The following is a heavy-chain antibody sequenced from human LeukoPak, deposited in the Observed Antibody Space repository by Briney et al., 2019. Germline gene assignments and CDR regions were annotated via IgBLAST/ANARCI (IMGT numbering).Heavy chain of an antibody. J-gene: IGHJ6*03. V-gene: IGHV4-59*11. CDR2: IYYSGST. CDR3: AKIVGATGYYYYYMDV. Sequence: SETLSLTCTVSGGSISSHYWSWIRQPPGKGLEWIGYIYYSGSTNYNPSLKSRVTISVDTSKNQFSLKLSSVTAADTAVYYCAKIVGATGYYYYYMDVWGKGTTVTVSS. CDR1: GGSISSHY. D-gene: IGHD1-26*01.